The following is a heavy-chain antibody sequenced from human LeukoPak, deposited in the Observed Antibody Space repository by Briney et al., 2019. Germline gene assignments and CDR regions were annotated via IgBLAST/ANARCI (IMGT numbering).Heavy chain of an antibody. Sequence: GGSLRLSCAASGFTFSSYWMSWVRQAPGKGLEWVANIKQDGSEKYYVDSVKGRFTISRDNAKNSLYLQMNSLRAEDTAVYYCAKDLDYDILTGYPSFDYWGQGTLVTVSS. CDR2: IKQDGSEK. CDR3: AKDLDYDILTGYPSFDY. CDR1: GFTFSSYW. D-gene: IGHD3-9*01. J-gene: IGHJ4*02. V-gene: IGHV3-7*03.